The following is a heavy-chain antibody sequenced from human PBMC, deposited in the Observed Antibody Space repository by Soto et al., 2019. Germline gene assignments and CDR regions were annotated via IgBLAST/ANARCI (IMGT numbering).Heavy chain of an antibody. CDR3: ARDGGRHSGGIAY. V-gene: IGHV1-69*01. CDR1: GGTFSSYS. D-gene: IGHD1-26*01. Sequence: QVQLVQSGAEVKKPGSSVKVSCKASGGTFSSYSINWVRQAPGQGLEWMGEIIPIFGTTNYAQKFQGRVTITADESTSTAYMELSSLRSEDTAVYYCARDGGRHSGGIAYWGQGTLVTVSS. CDR2: IIPIFGTT. J-gene: IGHJ4*02.